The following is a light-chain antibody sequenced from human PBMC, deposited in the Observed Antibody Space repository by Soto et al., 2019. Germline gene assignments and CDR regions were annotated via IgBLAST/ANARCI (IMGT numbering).Light chain of an antibody. CDR1: QNVVKY. CDR3: QQTYRSPYF. V-gene: IGKV1-39*01. CDR2: GAS. J-gene: IGKJ2*01. Sequence: DIQLTQFPSSLSASVGDRVTITCRASQNVVKYVNWYQQKPGKAPTLIVYGASNVHVGVPSRFAGGGTGTNFTLAISGLQPGDFASYYCQQTYRSPYFFGQGTNVEIK.